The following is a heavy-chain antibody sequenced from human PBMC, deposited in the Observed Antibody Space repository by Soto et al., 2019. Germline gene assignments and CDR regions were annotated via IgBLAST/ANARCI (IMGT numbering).Heavy chain of an antibody. Sequence: ASVKVPCKASGYTFTIYGISWVRQAPGQRLEWMGWISAYNGNTNYAQKLQGRVTMTTDTSTSTAYMELRSLRSDDTAVYYCARTPYSSGWSLGGGNWFDPWGQGTLVTVSS. CDR2: ISAYNGNT. CDR3: ARTPYSSGWSLGGGNWFDP. CDR1: GYTFTIYG. V-gene: IGHV1-18*01. D-gene: IGHD6-19*01. J-gene: IGHJ5*02.